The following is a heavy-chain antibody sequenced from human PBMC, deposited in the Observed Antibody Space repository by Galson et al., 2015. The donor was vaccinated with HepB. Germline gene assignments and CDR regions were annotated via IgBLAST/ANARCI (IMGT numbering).Heavy chain of an antibody. CDR2: IRSKAYGGTT. D-gene: IGHD3-10*01. CDR1: GFASGDYT. J-gene: IGHJ4*02. Sequence: SLRLSCAASGFASGDYTLSWFRQAPGKGLEWLGFIRSKAYGGTTEYAASVKGRFTISRDDSKSIAYLQMNSLKTQDTAVYYCSRGSFGSGTYYNLFDYWGQGTLVTVSS. V-gene: IGHV3-49*03. CDR3: SRGSFGSGTYYNLFDY.